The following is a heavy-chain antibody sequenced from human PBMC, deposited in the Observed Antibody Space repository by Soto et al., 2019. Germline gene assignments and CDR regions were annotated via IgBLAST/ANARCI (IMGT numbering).Heavy chain of an antibody. CDR3: ARSSSMVRGVPYYYYGMDV. Sequence: QVQLQESGPGLVKPSQTLSLTCTVSGGSISSGDYYWSWIRQPPGKGLEWIGYIYYSGSTYYNPSLKSRVTISIDPSKNPFTLKVSSVDAADTAVYYCARSSSMVRGVPYYYYGMDVWGQGTTVTVSS. CDR2: IYYSGST. D-gene: IGHD3-10*01. CDR1: GGSISSGDYY. V-gene: IGHV4-30-4*01. J-gene: IGHJ6*02.